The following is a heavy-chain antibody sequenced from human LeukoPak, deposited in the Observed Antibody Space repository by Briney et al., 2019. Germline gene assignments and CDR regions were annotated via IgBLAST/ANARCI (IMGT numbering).Heavy chain of an antibody. Sequence: GGSLRLSCAASGFTFSSYAMSWVRQAPGKGLEWVSAISGSGGSTYYADSVKGRFTISRDNSKNTLYLQMNSLGAEDSAVYYCAKALVGANYFDYWGQGTLVTVSS. CDR3: AKALVGANYFDY. CDR2: ISGSGGST. V-gene: IGHV3-23*01. J-gene: IGHJ4*02. CDR1: GFTFSSYA. D-gene: IGHD1-26*01.